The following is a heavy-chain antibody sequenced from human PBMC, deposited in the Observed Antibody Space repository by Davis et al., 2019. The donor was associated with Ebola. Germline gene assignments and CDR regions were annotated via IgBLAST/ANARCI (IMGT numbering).Heavy chain of an antibody. Sequence: SETLSLTCAVHGGSFSGYYWSWIRQPPGKGLEWIGEINHSGSTNYNPSLKSRVTISVDTSKNQFSLKLSSVTAADTAVYYCARHSGYDYWGYYYYGMDVWGKGTTVTVSS. V-gene: IGHV4-34*01. CDR1: GGSFSGYY. D-gene: IGHD5-12*01. J-gene: IGHJ6*04. CDR3: ARHSGYDYWGYYYYGMDV. CDR2: INHSGST.